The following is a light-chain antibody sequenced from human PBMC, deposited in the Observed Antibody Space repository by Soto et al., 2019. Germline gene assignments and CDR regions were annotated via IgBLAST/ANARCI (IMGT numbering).Light chain of an antibody. CDR2: KAS. V-gene: IGKV1-5*03. Sequence: DIQMTQSPSTLSGSVGDSVTITCRASQTISSWLAWYQQKPGKAPKLLIYKASTLKSGVPSRFSGSGSGTDFTLTISSLQPEDFATYDCQQYDNLPLIFGQGTRLEIK. CDR3: QQYDNLPLI. J-gene: IGKJ5*01. CDR1: QTISSW.